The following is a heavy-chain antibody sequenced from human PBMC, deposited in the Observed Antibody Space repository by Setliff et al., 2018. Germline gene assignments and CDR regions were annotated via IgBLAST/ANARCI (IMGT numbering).Heavy chain of an antibody. Sequence: PSETLSLTCTVSGDPISSRRSYWGWFRQPAGKGLEWIGQIYTSWSTNYNPSLKSRVTISLDTSKNQFSLSLSSVTAADTAVYYCARGGERYYSASWGQGTLVTVSS. J-gene: IGHJ4*02. V-gene: IGHV4-61*09. CDR3: ARGGERYYSAS. CDR2: IYTSWST. D-gene: IGHD1-20*01. CDR1: GDPISSRRSY.